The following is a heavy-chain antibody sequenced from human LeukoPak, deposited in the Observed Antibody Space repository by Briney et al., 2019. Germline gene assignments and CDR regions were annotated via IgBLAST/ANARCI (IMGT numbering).Heavy chain of an antibody. V-gene: IGHV3-23*01. J-gene: IGHJ4*02. CDR2: ILGGAGST. D-gene: IGHD3-10*01. CDR1: GFSFSSDG. Sequence: GGSLRLSCSASGFSFSSDGMSWVRQAPGKGLEWVSGILGGAGSTYYADSVKGRFTISRDNSKNTLYLQMNSLRAEDTAVYYCAKDGYYYGSGSFLDWGQGTLVTVSS. CDR3: AKDGYYYGSGSFLD.